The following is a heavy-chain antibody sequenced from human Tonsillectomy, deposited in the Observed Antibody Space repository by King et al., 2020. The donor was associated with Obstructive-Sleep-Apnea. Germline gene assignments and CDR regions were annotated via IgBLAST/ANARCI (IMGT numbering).Heavy chain of an antibody. D-gene: IGHD4-17*01. V-gene: IGHV3-21*01. CDR3: ARDGDGDYRYYYYGMDV. Sequence: VQLVESGGGLVKPGGSLRLSCAASGFTFNSYCINWGRQAPGKGLEGVSSISSSSSYIFYADSVKGRFTISRENAKNSLYLQMNSLRAEDTAVYYCARDGDGDYRYYYYGMDVWGQGTTVTVSS. CDR2: ISSSSSYI. CDR1: GFTFNSYC. J-gene: IGHJ6*02.